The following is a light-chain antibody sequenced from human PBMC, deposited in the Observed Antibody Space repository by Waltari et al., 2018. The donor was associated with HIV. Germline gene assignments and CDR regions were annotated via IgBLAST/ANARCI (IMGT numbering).Light chain of an antibody. CDR2: EVS. J-gene: IGLJ2*01. CDR3: SSYAGSNNFGV. CDR1: SSHVGGYNY. V-gene: IGLV2-8*01. Sequence: QSALTPPPSASGSPGQSVTIPCTVTSSHVGGYNYVSWYPQPPGKAPKLMIYEVSKRPSGVPDRFSGSKSGNTASLTVSGLQAEYEADYYCSSYAGSNNFGVFGGGTKLTVL.